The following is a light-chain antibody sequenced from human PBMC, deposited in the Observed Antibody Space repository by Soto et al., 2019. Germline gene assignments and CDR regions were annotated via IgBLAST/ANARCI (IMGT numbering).Light chain of an antibody. CDR3: QQSYSTPTSGVT. J-gene: IGKJ4*01. CDR1: QFVSSR. Sequence: DIVVTQSPATLSASPGERVTLSCRASQFVSSRLAWYQRRPGQVPRLLIYDTSTRAPGISARFSGSGSGTEFTLTISSLQSEDFAVYYCQQSYSTPTSGVTFGGGTKVEIK. CDR2: DTS. V-gene: IGKV3-15*01.